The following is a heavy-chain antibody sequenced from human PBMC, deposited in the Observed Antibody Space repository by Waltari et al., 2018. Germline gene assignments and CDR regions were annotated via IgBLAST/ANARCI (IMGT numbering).Heavy chain of an antibody. CDR3: ARDSGYSYGYNAFDI. J-gene: IGHJ3*02. D-gene: IGHD5-18*01. Sequence: QVQLVESGGGVVQPGRSLRLSCAASGFTFSSYGMHWVRQAQGKGLEWVAVIWYDGSNKYYADSVKGRFTISRDNSKNTLYLQMNSLRAEDTAVYYCARDSGYSYGYNAFDIWGQGTMVTVSS. V-gene: IGHV3-33*01. CDR1: GFTFSSYG. CDR2: IWYDGSNK.